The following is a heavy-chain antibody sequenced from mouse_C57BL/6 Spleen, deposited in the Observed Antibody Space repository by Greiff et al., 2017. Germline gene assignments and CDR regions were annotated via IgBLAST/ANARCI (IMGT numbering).Heavy chain of an antibody. CDR3: ASGGYLDY. J-gene: IGHJ2*01. V-gene: IGHV3-6*01. Sequence: EVQLQQSGPGLVKPSQSLSLTCSVTGYSITSGYYWNWIRQFPGNKLEWMGYISYDGSNNYNPSLKNRISITRDTSKNQFFLKLNSVTTEDTATYYCASGGYLDYWGQGTTLTVSS. CDR2: ISYDGSN. CDR1: GYSITSGYY.